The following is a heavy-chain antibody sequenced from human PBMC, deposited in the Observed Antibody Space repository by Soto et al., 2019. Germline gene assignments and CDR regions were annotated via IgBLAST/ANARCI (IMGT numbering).Heavy chain of an antibody. CDR2: IYYSGST. CDR3: ARLGYCSSTSCSSLDY. Sequence: SETLSLTCTVSGGSISSSNYYWGWIRQPPGKGLEWIGSIYYSGSTYYNPSLKSRVTISVDTSKSQFSLKLTSVTAADTAVHYCARLGYCSSTSCSSLDYWGQGTLVTVSS. V-gene: IGHV4-39*01. J-gene: IGHJ4*02. CDR1: GGSISSSNYY. D-gene: IGHD2-2*01.